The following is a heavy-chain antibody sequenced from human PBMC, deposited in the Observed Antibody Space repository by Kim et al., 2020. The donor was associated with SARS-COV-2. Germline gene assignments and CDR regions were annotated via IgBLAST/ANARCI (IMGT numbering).Heavy chain of an antibody. CDR2: IVVGSGNT. CDR1: GFTFTKSA. CDR3: AANLDLVGFLTGTFEWFDP. V-gene: IGHV1-58*01. D-gene: IGHD1-7*01. J-gene: IGHJ5*02. Sequence: SVKVSCKASGFTFTKSAVQWVRQARGQRLEWIGWIVVGSGNTNYAQKFQERVSIIRDMSTSTAYMELSSLRSEDTAVYYCAANLDLVGFLTGTFEWFDPWGQGTLVTVSS.